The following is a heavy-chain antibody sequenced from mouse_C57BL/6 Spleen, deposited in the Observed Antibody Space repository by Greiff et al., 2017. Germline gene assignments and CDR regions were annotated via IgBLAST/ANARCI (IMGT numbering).Heavy chain of an antibody. Sequence: QVQLQQSGAELVRPGASVTLSCKASGYTFTDYEMHWVKQTPVHGLEWIGAIDPETGGTAYNQKFKGKAILTADKSSSTAYMELRSLTSEDSAVYYGTRRAGGGYWYFDVWGTGTTVTVSS. CDR1: GYTFTDYE. CDR2: IDPETGGT. CDR3: TRRAGGGYWYFDV. V-gene: IGHV1-15*01. J-gene: IGHJ1*03.